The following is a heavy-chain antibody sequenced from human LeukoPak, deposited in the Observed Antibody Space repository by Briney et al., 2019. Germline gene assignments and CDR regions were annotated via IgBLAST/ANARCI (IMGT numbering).Heavy chain of an antibody. J-gene: IGHJ6*02. Sequence: GGSLRLSCATSGFSFSSFWMSWVRQAPGKGLEWVANIKKDGSEKYYVDSVKGRFTISRDNAKNSLYLQMSNLRAEDTAVYFCARGGGLDVWGQGATVTVSS. CDR1: GFSFSSFW. CDR3: ARGGGLDV. V-gene: IGHV3-7*03. CDR2: IKKDGSEK. D-gene: IGHD3-16*01.